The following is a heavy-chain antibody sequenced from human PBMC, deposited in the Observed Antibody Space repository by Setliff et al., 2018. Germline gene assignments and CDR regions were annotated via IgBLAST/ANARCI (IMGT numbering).Heavy chain of an antibody. CDR2: IYHSGST. CDR3: ARTGTYRYFDY. CDR1: GGSINSGSYY. Sequence: SETLSLTCTVSGGSINSGSYYWGWIRQPPGRGLEWIGNIYHSGSTYYNPSLKTRVTISVDTSKNQFSLKLRSVTAADTAVYYCARTGTYRYFDYWGQGALVTVSS. J-gene: IGHJ4*02. D-gene: IGHD1-1*01. V-gene: IGHV4-39*01.